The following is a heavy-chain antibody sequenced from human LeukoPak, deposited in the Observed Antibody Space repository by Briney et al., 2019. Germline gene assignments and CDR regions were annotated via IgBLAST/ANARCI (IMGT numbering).Heavy chain of an antibody. D-gene: IGHD3-10*01. CDR3: ARGGGSGSYESFDY. V-gene: IGHV4-31*03. J-gene: IGHJ4*02. CDR2: IYYSGSS. Sequence: SQTLSLTCTVSGRSMSSGGYYWSWIRQHPGKGLEWIGYIYYSGSSYYNSSLKSRVTISVDTSKNQFALKLTSVTAADTAVYYCARGGGSGSYESFDYWGQGAPVTVSS. CDR1: GRSMSSGGYY.